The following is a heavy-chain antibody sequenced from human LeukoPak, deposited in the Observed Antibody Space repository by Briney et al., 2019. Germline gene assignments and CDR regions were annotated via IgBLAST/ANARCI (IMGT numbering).Heavy chain of an antibody. V-gene: IGHV1-2*04. Sequence: ASVKVSCKASGYTFTGYYMHWVRQAPGQGLEWMGWINPNSGGTNYAQKFQGWVTMTRDTSISTAYMELSRLRSDDTAVYYCARDRVTMTRSCDYWGQGTLVTVSS. J-gene: IGHJ4*02. CDR2: INPNSGGT. CDR1: GYTFTGYY. CDR3: ARDRVTMTRSCDY. D-gene: IGHD4/OR15-4a*01.